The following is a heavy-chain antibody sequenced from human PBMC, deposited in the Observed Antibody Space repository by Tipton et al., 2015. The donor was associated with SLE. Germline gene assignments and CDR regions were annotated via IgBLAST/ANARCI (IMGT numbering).Heavy chain of an antibody. J-gene: IGHJ4*02. Sequence: GSLRLSCAASGFTFSSYAMSWVRQAPGKGLEWVSAISGSGGSTYYADSVKGRFTISRDNAKNSLFLQMNSLRAEDTAVYYCAKARYSSGWLVDYWGQGTLVTVSS. D-gene: IGHD6-19*01. CDR3: AKARYSSGWLVDY. CDR1: GFTFSSYA. V-gene: IGHV3-23*01. CDR2: ISGSGGST.